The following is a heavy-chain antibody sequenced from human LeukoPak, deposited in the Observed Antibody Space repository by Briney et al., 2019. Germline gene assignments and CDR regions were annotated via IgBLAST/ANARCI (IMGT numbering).Heavy chain of an antibody. CDR3: SRGRAAGATVPNY. CDR2: MNPNSGET. D-gene: IGHD1-26*01. J-gene: IGHJ4*02. Sequence: ASVKVSCKASGYTFTTYDINWVRQATGQGLEWMGWMNPNSGETGYAQRFQGRVTMTRDTSISTAYMELTSLSSEDTAVYYCSRGRAAGATVPNYWGQGTLVTVSS. V-gene: IGHV1-8*01. CDR1: GYTFTTYD.